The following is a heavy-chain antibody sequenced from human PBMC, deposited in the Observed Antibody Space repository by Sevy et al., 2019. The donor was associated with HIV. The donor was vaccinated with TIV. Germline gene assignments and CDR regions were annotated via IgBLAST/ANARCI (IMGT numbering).Heavy chain of an antibody. Sequence: GGSLRLSCVTSGFKFSSSPMHWVRQSPGKGLEWVAFISYDGQIQHCGKSVKGRFTISKDKSEDRMYLQMNNLRHEDTGVYYCAKLIVLVTRQNYYGMDVWGQGTTVTVSS. J-gene: IGHJ6*02. D-gene: IGHD2-8*02. CDR1: GFKFSSSP. CDR2: ISYDGQIQ. V-gene: IGHV3-30*14. CDR3: AKLIVLVTRQNYYGMDV.